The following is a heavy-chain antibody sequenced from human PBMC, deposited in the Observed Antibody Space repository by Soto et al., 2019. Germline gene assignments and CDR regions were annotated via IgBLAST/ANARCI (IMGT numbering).Heavy chain of an antibody. D-gene: IGHD2-21*01. J-gene: IGHJ3*02. V-gene: IGHV4-34*01. CDR3: ARVNCRRGGGDCYRRLAAFDI. CDR1: GGPISDYY. Sequence: SETLSLTCAVYGGPISDYYWSWIRQAPGAGLEWIGEINHRGSTHDSPSLKSRVTLSVDTSKSQISLYLSSVTAADTAVYYCARVNCRRGGGDCYRRLAAFDIWGQGTMVTVSS. CDR2: INHRGST.